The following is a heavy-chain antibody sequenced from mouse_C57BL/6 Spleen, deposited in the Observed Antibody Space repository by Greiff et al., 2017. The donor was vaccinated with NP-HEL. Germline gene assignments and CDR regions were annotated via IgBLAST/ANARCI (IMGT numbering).Heavy chain of an antibody. CDR3: ALTGTGYVDV. D-gene: IGHD4-1*01. CDR2: IDPSDSYT. V-gene: IGHV1-50*01. J-gene: IGHJ1*03. CDR1: GYTFTSYW. Sequence: QVQLQQPGAELVKPGASVKLSCKASGYTFTSYWMQWVKQRPGQGLEWIGEIDPSDSYTNYNQKFKGKATLTVDTSSSTAYMQLSSLTSEDSAVYYCALTGTGYVDVWGTGTTVTVSS.